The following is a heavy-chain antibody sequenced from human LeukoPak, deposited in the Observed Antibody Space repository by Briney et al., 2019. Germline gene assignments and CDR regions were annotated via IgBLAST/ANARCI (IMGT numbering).Heavy chain of an antibody. Sequence: GRSLRLSGAASGFTFSTYGMHWVRQAPGKGLEWVALVWSDGNGKFYADSVKGRFTISRDNSKNTVYLQMNSLRAEDTAVYYCVSVLTVTFDSWGQGTLVTVSS. CDR1: GFTFSTYG. CDR2: VWSDGNGK. D-gene: IGHD4-17*01. J-gene: IGHJ4*02. V-gene: IGHV3-33*01. CDR3: VSVLTVTFDS.